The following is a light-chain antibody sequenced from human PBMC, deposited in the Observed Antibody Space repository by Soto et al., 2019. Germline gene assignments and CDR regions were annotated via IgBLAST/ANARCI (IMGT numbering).Light chain of an antibody. V-gene: IGLV7-46*01. CDR2: DTT. J-gene: IGLJ2*01. CDR1: TGPVTNSHY. CDR3: LLSYSVVVV. Sequence: QAVVTQESSLTVSPGGTVTLTCGSNTGPVTNSHYPYWVQQKPDQAPWTLIYDTTNRHSWTPARFSGSLLGGKAALTLSGAQPEDEAEYYCLLSYSVVVVFGGGTKLTVL.